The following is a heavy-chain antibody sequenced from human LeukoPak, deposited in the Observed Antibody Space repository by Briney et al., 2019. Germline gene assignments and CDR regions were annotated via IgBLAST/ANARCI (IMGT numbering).Heavy chain of an antibody. CDR2: ISSSSSYI. Sequence: PGGSLRLSCAASGFTFSSYSMNWVCQAPGKGLEWVSSISSSSSYIYYADSVKGRFTISRDNAKNSLYLQMNSLRAEDTAVYYCARSIAAAPGSFDIWGQGTMVTVSS. V-gene: IGHV3-21*01. J-gene: IGHJ3*02. CDR1: GFTFSSYS. CDR3: ARSIAAAPGSFDI. D-gene: IGHD6-13*01.